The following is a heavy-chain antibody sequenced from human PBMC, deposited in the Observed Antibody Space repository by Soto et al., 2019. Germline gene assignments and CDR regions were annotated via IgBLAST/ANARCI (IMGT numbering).Heavy chain of an antibody. CDR2: IYYSGST. CDR3: ARHYCSSTSCYLGRYYYYMDV. J-gene: IGHJ6*03. Sequence: SETLSLTCTVSGGSITSSFWSWIRQPPGKGLEWIGYIYYSGSTNYNPSLKSRVTISVDTSKNQFSLKLSSVTAADTAVYYCARHYCSSTSCYLGRYYYYMDVWGKGTTVTVSS. V-gene: IGHV4-59*08. CDR1: GGSITSSF. D-gene: IGHD2-2*01.